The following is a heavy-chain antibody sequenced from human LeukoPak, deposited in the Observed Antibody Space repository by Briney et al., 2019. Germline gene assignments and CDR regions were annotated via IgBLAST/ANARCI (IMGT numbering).Heavy chain of an antibody. CDR2: ISGSDGTS. CDR3: AKSLGVGGYTRYKGFDQ. CDR1: GFTFNSFA. Sequence: PGGSLRLSCAASGFTFNSFAMNWVRQAPGKGLKWVSSISGSDGTSHYADFVKGRFTISRDNSKNTLYLQMNSLRAEDTAAYYCAKSLGVGGYTRYKGFDQWGQGTLVVVSS. D-gene: IGHD3-16*02. V-gene: IGHV3-23*01. J-gene: IGHJ4*02.